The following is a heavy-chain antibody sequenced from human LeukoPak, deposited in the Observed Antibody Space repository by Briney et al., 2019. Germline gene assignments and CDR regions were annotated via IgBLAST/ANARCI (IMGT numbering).Heavy chain of an antibody. CDR1: GGSFSGYY. V-gene: IGHV4-34*01. D-gene: IGHD6-6*01. J-gene: IGHJ4*02. CDR2: INHSGST. Sequence: PSETLSLTCAVYGGSFSGYYWSLIRQPPGKGLEWIGEINHSGSTNYNPSLKSRVTISVDTSKNQFSLKLSSVTAADTAVYYCARGWDSSSSGGGFDYWGQGTLVTVSS. CDR3: ARGWDSSSSGGGFDY.